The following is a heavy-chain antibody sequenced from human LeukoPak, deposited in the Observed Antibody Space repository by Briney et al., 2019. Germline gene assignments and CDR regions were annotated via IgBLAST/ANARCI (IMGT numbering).Heavy chain of an antibody. D-gene: IGHD2-2*01. CDR1: GGSISSYY. CDR3: ARGGLSCSSTSCYLNWFDP. CDR2: IYHSGST. J-gene: IGHJ5*02. Sequence: SETLSLTCTVSGGSISSYYWSWIRQPPWKGLEWIGYIYHSGSTNYNPSLKSRVTISVDTSKNQFSLKLSSVTAADTAVYYCARGGLSCSSTSCYLNWFDPWGQGTLVTVSS. V-gene: IGHV4-59*01.